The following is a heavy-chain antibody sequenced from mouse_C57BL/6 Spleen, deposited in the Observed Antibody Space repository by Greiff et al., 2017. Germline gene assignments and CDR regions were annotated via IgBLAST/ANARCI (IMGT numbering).Heavy chain of an antibody. V-gene: IGHV5-9*01. J-gene: IGHJ4*01. CDR2: ISGGGGNI. D-gene: IGHD3-3*01. Sequence: EVQGVESGGGLVKPGGSLKLSCAASGFTFSSYSMSWVRQTPEKRLEWVATISGGGGNIYYPDSVKGRFTISRDNAKNTLYLQMSSLRSEDTALYYCARQGTGDAMDYWGQGTSVTVSS. CDR1: GFTFSSYS. CDR3: ARQGTGDAMDY.